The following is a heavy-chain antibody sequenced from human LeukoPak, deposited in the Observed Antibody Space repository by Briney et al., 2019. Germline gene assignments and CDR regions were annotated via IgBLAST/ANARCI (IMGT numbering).Heavy chain of an antibody. Sequence: GGSLRLSCAASGFDFSIYAIDWVRQAPGRGLEWVSSISSGSSFQNYADSVKGRFTISRDNAKNSVYLQMNRLRAEDTAVYFCAREGDPPGFYYYHHLDVWGEGTTVTVSS. CDR1: GFDFSIYA. D-gene: IGHD3-16*01. CDR2: ISSGSSFQ. CDR3: AREGDPPGFYYYHHLDV. V-gene: IGHV3-21*01. J-gene: IGHJ6*03.